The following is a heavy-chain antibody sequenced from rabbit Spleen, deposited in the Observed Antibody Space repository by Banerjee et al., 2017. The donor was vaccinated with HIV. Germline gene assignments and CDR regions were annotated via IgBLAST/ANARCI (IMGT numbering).Heavy chain of an antibody. V-gene: IGHV1S40*01. CDR2: INIATGKS. J-gene: IGHJ3*01. CDR1: GVSFSDKDV. Sequence: QSLEESGGDLVKPGASLTLTCKASGVSFSDKDVMCWVRQAPGKGLEWITCINIATGKSVYASWVSGRFIMSRTSSTTVTLRMTSLTAADRAAYFCARDLVGVIGWNFYLWGQGTLVTVS. D-gene: IGHD1-1*01. CDR3: ARDLVGVIGWNFYL.